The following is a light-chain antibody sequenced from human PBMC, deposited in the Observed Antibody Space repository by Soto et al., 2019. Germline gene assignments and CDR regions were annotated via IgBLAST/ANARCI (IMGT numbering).Light chain of an antibody. Sequence: ESVLTQSPGTLSLSPGERATLSSRASQSISSNSLAWYQQKPGQAPRLFIYGASSRATGIPDRFIGSGSGTHFTLTISRLEPEDFALYYCQQYGSSPRISFGQGTRLEIK. CDR3: QQYGSSPRIS. V-gene: IGKV3-20*01. CDR2: GAS. CDR1: QSISSNS. J-gene: IGKJ5*01.